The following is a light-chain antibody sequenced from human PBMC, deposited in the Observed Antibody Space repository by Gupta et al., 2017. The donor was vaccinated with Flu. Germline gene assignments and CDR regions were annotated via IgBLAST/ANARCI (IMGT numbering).Light chain of an antibody. CDR3: QQDRRSPLT. Sequence: GTLSLSPGDRATLACRASQSVSSSYLGWYQQKPGQAPRLLIYGASSRATGIPDRFSGSGSGTDFTLTISRLEPEDFAVYYCQQDRRSPLTSGGGTKVESK. J-gene: IGKJ4*01. V-gene: IGKV3-20*01. CDR2: GAS. CDR1: QSVSSSY.